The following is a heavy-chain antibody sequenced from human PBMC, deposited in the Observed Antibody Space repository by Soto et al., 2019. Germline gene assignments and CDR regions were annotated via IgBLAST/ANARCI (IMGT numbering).Heavy chain of an antibody. D-gene: IGHD4-4*01. Sequence: GSLRLSCAASGFTFSDHGMNWVRQAPGKGLEWVAVISYDGSYEYYADSVKGRFTISRDNSKNTLYLQMNSLRAEDTAVYYCLKNALPHDYSSFAMAVDYWGQGTLVTVSS. V-gene: IGHV3-30*18. J-gene: IGHJ4*02. CDR3: LKNALPHDYSSFAMAVDY. CDR2: ISYDGSYE. CDR1: GFTFSDHG.